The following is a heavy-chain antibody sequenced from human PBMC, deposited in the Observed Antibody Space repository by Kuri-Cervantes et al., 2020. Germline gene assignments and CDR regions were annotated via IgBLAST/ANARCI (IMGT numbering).Heavy chain of an antibody. J-gene: IGHJ4*02. D-gene: IGHD6-19*01. V-gene: IGHV3-7*01. Sequence: GGSLRLSCTASGFTFGDYAMSWFRQAPGKGLEWLANIKEDGSEKYYVDSVKGRFTISRDNAKNSVYLQMNNLRAEDTAVYYCAKETAAVAGIAYFDYWGQGTLVTVSS. CDR2: IKEDGSEK. CDR1: GFTFGDYA. CDR3: AKETAAVAGIAYFDY.